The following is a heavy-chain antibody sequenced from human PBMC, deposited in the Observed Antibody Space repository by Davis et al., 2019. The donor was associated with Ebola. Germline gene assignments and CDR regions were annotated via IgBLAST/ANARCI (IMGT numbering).Heavy chain of an antibody. Sequence: PSETLSLTCTVSGGSISSYYWSWIRQPPGKGLEWIGYIYYSGSTNYNPSLKSRVTISVDTSKNQFSLKLSSVTAADTAVYYCARHAIFGVVEPRFDPWGQGTLVTVSS. CDR1: GGSISSYY. J-gene: IGHJ5*02. D-gene: IGHD3-3*01. CDR3: ARHAIFGVVEPRFDP. CDR2: IYYSGST. V-gene: IGHV4-59*08.